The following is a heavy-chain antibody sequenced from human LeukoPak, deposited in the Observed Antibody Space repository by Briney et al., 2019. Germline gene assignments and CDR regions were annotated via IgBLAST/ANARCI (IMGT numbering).Heavy chain of an antibody. CDR3: ATRPKGFWYDSSGNY. V-gene: IGHV4-34*01. J-gene: IGHJ4*02. Sequence: SETLSLTCAVYGGSFSGYYWSWIRQPPGKGLEWIGEINHSGSTNYNPSLKSRVTISVDTSKNQFSLKLSSVTAADTAVYYCATRPKGFWYDSSGNYWGQGTLVTVSS. D-gene: IGHD3-22*01. CDR2: INHSGST. CDR1: GGSFSGYY.